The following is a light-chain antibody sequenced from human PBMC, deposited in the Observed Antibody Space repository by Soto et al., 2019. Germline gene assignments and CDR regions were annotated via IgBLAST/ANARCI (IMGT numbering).Light chain of an antibody. CDR3: ETWDSNSVV. Sequence: QLVLTQSSSASASLGSSVKLTCTLSSGHSSYIIAWHQQQPGKAPRYLMKLEGSGSYNKGSGVPDRFSGSSSGADRYLTISNLQSEDEADYYCETWDSNSVVFGGGTNLTVL. V-gene: IGLV4-60*03. CDR2: LEGSGSY. J-gene: IGLJ2*01. CDR1: SGHSSYI.